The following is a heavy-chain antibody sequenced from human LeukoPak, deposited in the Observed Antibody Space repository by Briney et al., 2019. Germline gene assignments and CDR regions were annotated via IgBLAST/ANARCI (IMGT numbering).Heavy chain of an antibody. CDR2: IWHDGSAE. D-gene: IGHD6-19*01. CDR1: GFIFSNYG. Sequence: GGSLSLSCAASGFIFSNYGMYWVRPAPGAGMDWVAVIWHDGSAEFYADSVKVRFSISRDDSKNTVYLQMNSLRAEDTALYYCASDSRGGWSGYFDYWGQGIVVTVSS. CDR3: ASDSRGGWSGYFDY. V-gene: IGHV3-33*07. J-gene: IGHJ4*02.